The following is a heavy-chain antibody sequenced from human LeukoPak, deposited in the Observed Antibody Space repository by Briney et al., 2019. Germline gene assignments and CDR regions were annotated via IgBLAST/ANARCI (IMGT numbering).Heavy chain of an antibody. CDR1: GYSFTSYW. D-gene: IGHD3-3*01. J-gene: IGHJ4*02. CDR3: ARLHNYDFWRNHGDY. CDR2: SYPGDSDT. Sequence: GESLKIACKGSGYSFTSYWIGWVRQMPGKGLEWIGISYPGDSDTRYSPSFQGQVTISADKSISTAYLQWSSLKASDTAMYYCARLHNYDFWRNHGDYWGQGTLVTVSS. V-gene: IGHV5-51*01.